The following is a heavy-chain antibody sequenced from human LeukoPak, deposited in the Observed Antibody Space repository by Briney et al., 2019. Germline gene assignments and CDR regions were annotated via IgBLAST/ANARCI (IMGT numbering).Heavy chain of an antibody. J-gene: IGHJ4*02. CDR2: IYYSGST. Sequence: SETLSLTCTVPGGSISSGSYYWGWIRQPPGEGLEWIGSIYYSGSTYYNPSLKSRVTISVDTSKNQFSLKLSSVTAADTAVYYCARGSGWKSGTNDYWGQGTLVTVSS. V-gene: IGHV4-39*01. D-gene: IGHD6-19*01. CDR1: GGSISSGSYY. CDR3: ARGSGWKSGTNDY.